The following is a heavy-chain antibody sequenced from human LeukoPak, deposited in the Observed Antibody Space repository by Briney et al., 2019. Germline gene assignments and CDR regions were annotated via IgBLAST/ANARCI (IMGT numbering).Heavy chain of an antibody. J-gene: IGHJ4*02. Sequence: SETLSLTCAVYGGSFSGYYWSWIRQPPGKGLEWIGEINHSGSTNYNPSLKSRVTISVDTSKNQFSLKLSSVTAADTAVYYCASLDDYSNQWGQGTLVTVSS. D-gene: IGHD4-11*01. CDR2: INHSGST. CDR3: ASLDDYSNQ. CDR1: GGSFSGYY. V-gene: IGHV4-34*01.